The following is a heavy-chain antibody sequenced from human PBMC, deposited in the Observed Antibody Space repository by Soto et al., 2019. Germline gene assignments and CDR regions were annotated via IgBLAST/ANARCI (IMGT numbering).Heavy chain of an antibody. V-gene: IGHV3-23*01. CDR1: GFTVSSYS. J-gene: IGHJ4*02. CDR2: ISGSGGGT. D-gene: IGHD1-7*01. Sequence: GGSLRLSCEAAGFTVSSYSMSWVRQAPGKGLEWVSSISGSGGGTYYADSVKGRFTISRDNSKNTLYLQMNSLRAEDTAVYYCAKTLSGTTGTFDYWGQGTLVPVA. CDR3: AKTLSGTTGTFDY.